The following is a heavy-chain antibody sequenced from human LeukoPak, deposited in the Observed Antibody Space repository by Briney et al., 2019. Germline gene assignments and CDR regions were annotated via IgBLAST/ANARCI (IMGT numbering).Heavy chain of an antibody. J-gene: IGHJ5*02. Sequence: SETLSLTCTVSGGSISSGGYYWSWIRQPPGKGLEWIGYIYHSGSTYYNPSLKSRVTISVDRSKNQFSLKLSSVTAADTAVYYCARVRPHYDSSGRSVTNWFDPWGQGTLVTVSS. CDR2: IYHSGST. D-gene: IGHD3-22*01. CDR1: GGSISSGGYY. V-gene: IGHV4-30-2*01. CDR3: ARVRPHYDSSGRSVTNWFDP.